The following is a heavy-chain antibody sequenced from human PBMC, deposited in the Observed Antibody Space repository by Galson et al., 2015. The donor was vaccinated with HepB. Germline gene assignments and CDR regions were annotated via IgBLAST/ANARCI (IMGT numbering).Heavy chain of an antibody. CDR3: ARDPWAYYDSSGYYSDYYGMDV. CDR1: GYTFTSYY. Sequence: SVKVSCKASGYTFTSYYMHWVRQAPGQGLEWMGIINPSGGSTSYAQKFQGRVTMTRDTSTSTVYMELSSLRSEDTAVYYCARDPWAYYDSSGYYSDYYGMDVWGQGTTVTVSS. V-gene: IGHV1-46*03. D-gene: IGHD3-22*01. CDR2: INPSGGST. J-gene: IGHJ6*02.